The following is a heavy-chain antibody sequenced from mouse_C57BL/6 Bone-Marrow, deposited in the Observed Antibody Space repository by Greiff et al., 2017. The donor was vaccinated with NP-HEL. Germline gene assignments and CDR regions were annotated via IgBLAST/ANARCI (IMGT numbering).Heavy chain of an antibody. CDR1: GFTFSDYG. Sequence: DVQLQESGGGLVKPGGSLKLSCAASGFTFSDYGMHWVRQAPEKGLEWVAYTSSGSSTIYYADTVKCRFTISIDNAKNTLFLRMTSLRSEDTAMYYCARCTTVVSSDWYFDVWGTGTTVTVSS. CDR2: TSSGSSTI. J-gene: IGHJ1*03. V-gene: IGHV5-17*01. CDR3: ARCTTVVSSDWYFDV. D-gene: IGHD1-1*01.